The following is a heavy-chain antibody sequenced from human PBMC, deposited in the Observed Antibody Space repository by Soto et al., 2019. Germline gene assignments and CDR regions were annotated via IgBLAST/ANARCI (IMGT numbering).Heavy chain of an antibody. CDR1: GFTFSSYA. CDR2: ISGSGGST. J-gene: IGHJ4*02. Sequence: SCAASGFTFSSYAMSWVRQAPGKGLEWVSAISGSGGSTYYADSVKGRFTISRDNSKNTRYLQMNSLRAEDTAVYYCAKAPPRYYYDSSGSYWGQGTLVTVSS. CDR3: AKAPPRYYYDSSGSY. D-gene: IGHD3-22*01. V-gene: IGHV3-23*01.